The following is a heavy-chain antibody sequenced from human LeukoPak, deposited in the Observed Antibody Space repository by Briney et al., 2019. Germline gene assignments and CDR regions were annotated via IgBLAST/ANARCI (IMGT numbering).Heavy chain of an antibody. CDR3: ARVLEPTGTVDY. CDR2: INPNSGGT. D-gene: IGHD1-1*01. J-gene: IGHJ4*02. Sequence: SVKVSCKASGYTFTGYYMHWVRQAPGQGLEWMGWINPNSGGTNYAQKFQGRVTMTRDTSISTAYMELSRLRSDDTAVYYCARVLEPTGTVDYWGQGTLVAVSS. CDR1: GYTFTGYY. V-gene: IGHV1-2*02.